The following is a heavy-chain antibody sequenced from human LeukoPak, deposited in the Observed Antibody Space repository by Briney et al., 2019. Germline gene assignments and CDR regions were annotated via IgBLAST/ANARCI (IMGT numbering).Heavy chain of an antibody. V-gene: IGHV1-69*01. CDR2: IIPIFGTA. CDR1: GGTFSSYA. D-gene: IGHD6-25*01. Sequence: GSSVKVSCKASGGTFSSYAISWVRQAPGQGLEWMGGIIPIFGTANYAQKFQGRVTITADESTSTAYMELSSLRSEDTAVYYCARDSSDYLGVLPPSERGRIEYFQHWGQGTLVTVSS. J-gene: IGHJ1*01. CDR3: ARDSSDYLGVLPPSERGRIEYFQH.